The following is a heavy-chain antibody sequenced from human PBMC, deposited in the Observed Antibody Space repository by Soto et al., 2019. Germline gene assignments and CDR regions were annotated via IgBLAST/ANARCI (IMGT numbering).Heavy chain of an antibody. Sequence: PGGSLRLSCAASGFTFSDHQMNWVRQAPGRGLEWVSVIYSSGTTYYGDSVKGRFTISRDNSKNTLYLQMNSLRTEDTALYYCARAGSPFHSDSTGYWGFDYWGQGTLVTVCS. J-gene: IGHJ4*02. CDR1: GFTFSDHQ. CDR2: IYSSGTT. D-gene: IGHD3-9*01. CDR3: ARAGSPFHSDSTGYWGFDY. V-gene: IGHV3-53*01.